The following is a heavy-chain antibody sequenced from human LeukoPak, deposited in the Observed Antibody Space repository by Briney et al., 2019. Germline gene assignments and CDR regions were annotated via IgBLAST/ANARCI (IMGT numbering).Heavy chain of an antibody. CDR3: ARDGSYRDYYCYYYMDV. Sequence: SETLSLTCAVSGYSISSGYYWGWIRQPPGKGLEWIGDIRSSGSTYYNPSLKSRVTISVDTSKNQFSLKLSSVTAADTAVYYCARDGSYRDYYCYYYMDVWGKGTTVTVSS. V-gene: IGHV4-38-2*02. J-gene: IGHJ6*03. D-gene: IGHD3-16*02. CDR2: IRSSGST. CDR1: GYSISSGYY.